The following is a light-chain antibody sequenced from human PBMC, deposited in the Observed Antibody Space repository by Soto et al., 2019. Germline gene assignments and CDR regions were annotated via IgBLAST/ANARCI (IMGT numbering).Light chain of an antibody. Sequence: EIVMTQSPATLSVSPGERVTLSCRSSQSVKINLAWYQQKVGQATRLLIYTASTRATGVPASFSGSGSGTDFTLTISSLQSEDFAVYYCQQYHGWHTFGPGTKVDIK. CDR1: QSVKIN. CDR2: TAS. J-gene: IGKJ3*01. V-gene: IGKV3-15*01. CDR3: QQYHGWHT.